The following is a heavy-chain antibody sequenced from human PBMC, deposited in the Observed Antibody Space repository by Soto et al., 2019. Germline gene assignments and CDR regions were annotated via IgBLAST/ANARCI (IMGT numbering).Heavy chain of an antibody. CDR3: AREIMNHAFDI. J-gene: IGHJ3*02. CDR1: GFTFSSYG. CDR2: IKQDGSEK. D-gene: IGHD3-16*01. Sequence: GGSLRLSSAASGFTFSSYGMSWVCQAPGKGLEWVANIKQDGSEKYYVDSVKGRFTISRDNAKNSLYLQMNSLRAEDTAVYYCAREIMNHAFDIWGQGTMVTVSS. V-gene: IGHV3-7*01.